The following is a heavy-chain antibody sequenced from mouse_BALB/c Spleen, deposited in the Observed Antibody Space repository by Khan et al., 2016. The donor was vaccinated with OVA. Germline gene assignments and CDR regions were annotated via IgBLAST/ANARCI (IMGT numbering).Heavy chain of an antibody. CDR3: ARRGAARATGNYFDY. J-gene: IGHJ2*01. D-gene: IGHD3-1*01. Sequence: QVQLKQSGAELVRPGTSVKMSCKAAGYTFTNYWIGWVKQRPGLGLEWIGVIFPGGGYTNYNQKFKGKATLTADTSSSTAYMQLSSLTSEDAALYYCARRGAARATGNYFDYWGQGTTLTVSS. V-gene: IGHV1-63*02. CDR2: IFPGGGYT. CDR1: GYTFTNYW.